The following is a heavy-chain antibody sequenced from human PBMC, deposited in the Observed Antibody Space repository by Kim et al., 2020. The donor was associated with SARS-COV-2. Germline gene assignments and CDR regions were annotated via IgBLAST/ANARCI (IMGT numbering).Heavy chain of an antibody. CDR3: ARMLSSSWYFYFDY. D-gene: IGHD6-13*01. V-gene: IGHV4-31*03. CDR1: GGSISSGGYY. CDR2: IYYSRST. J-gene: IGHJ4*02. Sequence: SETLSLTCTVSGGSISSGGYYWSWIRQHPGKGLEWIGYIYYSRSTYYNPSLKSRVTISVDTSKNQFSLKLSSVTAADTAVYYCARMLSSSWYFYFDYWGQGTLVTVSS.